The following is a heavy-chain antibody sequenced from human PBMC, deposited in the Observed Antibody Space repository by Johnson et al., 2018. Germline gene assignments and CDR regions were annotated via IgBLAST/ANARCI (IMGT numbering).Heavy chain of an antibody. CDR3: ARVAENSYYYYGMDV. CDR2: IYYSGST. V-gene: IGHV4-59*01. CDR1: GGSISSYY. D-gene: IGHD1/OR15-1a*01. Sequence: QERLRESGPGLVKPTETLSLTCTVSGGSISSYYWSWIRQHPGKGLEWIGYIYYSGSTNYNPSLKSRVTISVDTSKNQFSLKLSSVTAADTAVYYCARVAENSYYYYGMDVWGQGTTVTVSS. J-gene: IGHJ6*02.